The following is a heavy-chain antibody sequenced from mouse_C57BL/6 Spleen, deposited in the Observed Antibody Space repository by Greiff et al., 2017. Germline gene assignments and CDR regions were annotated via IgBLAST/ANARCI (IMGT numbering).Heavy chain of an antibody. CDR2: ISHGGSYT. V-gene: IGHV5-4*03. D-gene: IGHD2-1*01. CDR1: GFTFSSYA. J-gene: IGHJ1*03. Sequence: EVMLVESGGGLVKPGGSVKLSCTASGFTFSSYAMSWVRQTPEKRLEWVATISHGGSYTYYPDNVKGRFTLSRDKAKNNLYLQMSHLKSEDTAMYYCAVDSSYGNYADWYFDVWGTGTTVTVSS. CDR3: AVDSSYGNYADWYFDV.